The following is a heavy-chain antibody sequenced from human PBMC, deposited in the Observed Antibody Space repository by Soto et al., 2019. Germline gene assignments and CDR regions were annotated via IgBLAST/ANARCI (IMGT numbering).Heavy chain of an antibody. D-gene: IGHD1-1*01. CDR3: ASHGPTGTQVHLRYHYYGMDV. V-gene: IGHV1-46*01. J-gene: IGHJ6*02. Sequence: GASLKLSCKASGYTFTSYYMHWVRQAPGQGLEWMGIINPSGGSTSYAQKFQGRVTMTRDTSTSTVYIELSSLRPEDTAVYYCASHGPTGTQVHLRYHYYGMDVWRQGITVNVS. CDR1: GYTFTSYY. CDR2: INPSGGST.